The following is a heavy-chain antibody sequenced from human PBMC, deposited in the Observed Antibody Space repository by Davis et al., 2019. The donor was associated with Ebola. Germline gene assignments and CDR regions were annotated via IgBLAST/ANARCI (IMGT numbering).Heavy chain of an antibody. CDR1: GFPFSIYT. CDR3: ASLVLTDVWGMDV. J-gene: IGHJ6*02. V-gene: IGHV3-21*01. D-gene: IGHD3-9*01. Sequence: GESLKISCAASGFPFSIYTMNWVRQAPGEGLEWVSSISSSGSYIYYPDSVRGRFTISRDNAKNSLYLQMNSLGAEDTAVYYCASLVLTDVWGMDVWGQGTTVTVSS. CDR2: ISSSGSYI.